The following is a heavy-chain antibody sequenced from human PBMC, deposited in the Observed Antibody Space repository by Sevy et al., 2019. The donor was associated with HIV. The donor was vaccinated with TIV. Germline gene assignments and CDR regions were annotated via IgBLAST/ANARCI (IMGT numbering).Heavy chain of an antibody. CDR1: GFIFSSYG. Sequence: GGSLRLSCAASGFIFSSYGMHWVRQAPGKGLEWVTIISYAGSCKKEADSVKGRFTISRDNSENILYLQMNSLRTDDTAVYYCVKGGVTWELLDYWGQGTLVTLSS. J-gene: IGHJ4*02. D-gene: IGHD1-26*01. CDR2: ISYAGSCK. CDR3: VKGGVTWELLDY. V-gene: IGHV3-30*18.